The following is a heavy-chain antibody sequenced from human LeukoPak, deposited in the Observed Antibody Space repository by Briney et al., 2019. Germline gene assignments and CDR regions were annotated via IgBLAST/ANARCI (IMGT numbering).Heavy chain of an antibody. CDR1: GFSLSGDW. CDR2: IKEDGGET. CDR3: ARHEGLYY. J-gene: IGHJ4*02. V-gene: IGHV3-7*01. D-gene: IGHD3-3*01. Sequence: GGSLRLSCVGSGFSLSGDWMTWVRQAPGTGLEWVANIKEDGGETYYVDSVKGRFTISRDNAKNSLYLQMNSLRAEDTAVYYCARHEGLYYWGQGTLVTVSS.